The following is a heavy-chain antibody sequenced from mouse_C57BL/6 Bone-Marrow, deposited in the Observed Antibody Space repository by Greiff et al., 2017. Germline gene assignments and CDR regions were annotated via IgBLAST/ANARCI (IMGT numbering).Heavy chain of an antibody. CDR2: IYPGSGST. CDR3: ARGSIYYGNYVGFAY. V-gene: IGHV1-55*01. CDR1: GYTFTSYW. D-gene: IGHD2-1*01. J-gene: IGHJ3*01. Sequence: VKLQQSGAELVKPGASVKMSCKASGYTFTSYWITWVKQRPGHGLEWIGDIYPGSGSTNYNEKFKNKATLTADTSSSTAYMQHSSLTSEDSAVYYCARGSIYYGNYVGFAYWGQGTLVTVSA.